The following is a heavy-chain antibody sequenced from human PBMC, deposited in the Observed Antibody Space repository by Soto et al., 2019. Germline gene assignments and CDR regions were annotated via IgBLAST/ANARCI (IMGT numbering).Heavy chain of an antibody. CDR3: AREYQRGGDY. J-gene: IGHJ4*02. V-gene: IGHV1-3*01. Sequence: ASVKVSCKASGGTFSSYAISWVRQAPGQRLEWMGWINAGNGNTKYSQKFQGRVTITRDTSASTAYMELSSLRSEDTAVYYCAREYQRGGDYWGQGTLVTVSS. CDR2: INAGNGNT. CDR1: GGTFSSYA. D-gene: IGHD2-2*01.